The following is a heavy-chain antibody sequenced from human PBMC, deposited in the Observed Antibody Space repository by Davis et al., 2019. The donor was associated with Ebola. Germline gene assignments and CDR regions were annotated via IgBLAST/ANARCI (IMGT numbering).Heavy chain of an antibody. CDR1: GFMFRNYA. V-gene: IGHV3-23*01. J-gene: IGHJ6*03. Sequence: GESLNTPCAASGFMFRNYAMNWVRQAPGKGLEWVSGISGNGRATYYADSVKGRFTISRDKSNNTLDLQMNILTPEDTAVYYCAKAYCAADCSYILHFYQYMDVWGKGTTVTVS. CDR2: ISGNGRAT. CDR3: AKAYCAADCSYILHFYQYMDV. D-gene: IGHD2-21*01.